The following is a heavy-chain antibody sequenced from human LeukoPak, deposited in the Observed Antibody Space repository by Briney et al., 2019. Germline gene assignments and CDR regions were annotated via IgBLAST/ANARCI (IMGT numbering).Heavy chain of an antibody. V-gene: IGHV3-33*01. J-gene: IGHJ4*02. Sequence: GRSLRLSCATSGFTFSNYGMHWVRQAPGKGLEWVAIIYYDGSKKNYADSVRGRFTISRDNSKNILYLQMNSLRVEDTAVYYCATWRGSGSYGGYFDYWGQGTPVTVSS. CDR2: IYYDGSKK. CDR1: GFTFSNYG. CDR3: ATWRGSGSYGGYFDY. D-gene: IGHD3-10*01.